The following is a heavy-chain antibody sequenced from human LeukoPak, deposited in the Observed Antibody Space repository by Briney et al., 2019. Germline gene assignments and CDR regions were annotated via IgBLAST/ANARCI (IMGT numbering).Heavy chain of an antibody. V-gene: IGHV1-46*01. J-gene: IGHJ4*02. D-gene: IGHD5-18*01. CDR3: AREEIVHTAMARLPY. Sequence: GASVKVSCKASGYTFTSYYMHWGGQAPGEGLEGMGVINPSGGSTNYAQKFQGRVTMTRDTSTSTVYMELSSLSSEDTAVYYCAREEIVHTAMARLPYWGQGTLVTASS. CDR2: INPSGGST. CDR1: GYTFTSYY.